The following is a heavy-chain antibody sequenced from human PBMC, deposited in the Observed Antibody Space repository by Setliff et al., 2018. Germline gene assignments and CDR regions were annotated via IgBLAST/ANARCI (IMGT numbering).Heavy chain of an antibody. CDR1: GGSISDYY. J-gene: IGHJ3*02. V-gene: IGHV4-59*01. D-gene: IGHD6-6*01. CDR3: ARSSPEIRKHNAFDI. Sequence: PSETLSLTCTVSGGSISDYYWSWIRQAPGKGLEWIGYIYYGGSTNYNPSLNSRVAISVETSENQFSLRLNSVTAADTAVYYCARSSPEIRKHNAFDIWGQGTMVTVSS. CDR2: IYYGGST.